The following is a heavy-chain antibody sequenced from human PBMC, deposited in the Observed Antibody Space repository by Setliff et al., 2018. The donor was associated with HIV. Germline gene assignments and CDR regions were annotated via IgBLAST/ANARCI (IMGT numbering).Heavy chain of an antibody. CDR1: GFSIGGRYY. J-gene: IGHJ4*02. D-gene: IGHD3-22*01. Sequence: EALSLTCDSAGFSIGGRYYWGWIRQSPGKGLEWIGNIYHTGSSYYNPSLNDRATISLDTYKNQFSLKLTSVTAADTAVYYCARDVLVLVISVYGFWGQGTTVTVSS. CDR2: IYHTGSS. CDR3: ARDVLVLVISVYGF. V-gene: IGHV4-38-2*01.